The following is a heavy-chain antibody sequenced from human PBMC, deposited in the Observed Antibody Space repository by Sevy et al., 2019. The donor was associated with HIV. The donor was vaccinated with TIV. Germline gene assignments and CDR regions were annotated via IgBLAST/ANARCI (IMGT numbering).Heavy chain of an antibody. CDR3: ATKDMITFGGVIVTDAFDI. D-gene: IGHD3-16*02. CDR1: GYTHTELS. J-gene: IGHJ3*02. Sequence: ASVKVSCKVSGYTHTELSMHWVRRAPRKGLEWMGGFDPEDGETIYAQKFQGRVTMTENTSTDTAYMELSSLRSEETAVYYCATKDMITFGGVIVTDAFDIWGQGTMVTVSS. V-gene: IGHV1-24*01. CDR2: FDPEDGET.